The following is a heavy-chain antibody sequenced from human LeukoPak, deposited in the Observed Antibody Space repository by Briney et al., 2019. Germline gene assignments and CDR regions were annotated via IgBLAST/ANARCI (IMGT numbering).Heavy chain of an antibody. V-gene: IGHV4-39*07. CDR1: GGSISSSSYY. Sequence: SETLSLTCTVSGGSISSSSYYWGWIRQPPGKGLEWIGSIYYSGSTYYNPSLKSRVTISVDTSKNQFSLKLSSVTAADTAAYYCARARLTFLRYYYGSGSYFDYWGQGTLVTVSS. CDR2: IYYSGST. J-gene: IGHJ4*02. CDR3: ARARLTFLRYYYGSGSYFDY. D-gene: IGHD3-10*01.